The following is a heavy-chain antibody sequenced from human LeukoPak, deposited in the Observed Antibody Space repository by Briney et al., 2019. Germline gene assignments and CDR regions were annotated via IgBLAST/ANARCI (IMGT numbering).Heavy chain of an antibody. V-gene: IGHV1-2*02. CDR2: INPNSGGT. J-gene: IGHJ4*02. Sequence: ASVKVSCKASGYTFTGYYMHWVRQAPGQGLEWMGWINPNSGGTNCAQKFQGRVTMTRDTSISTAYMELSRLRSDDTAAYYCARSYYYGSGSYDYWGQGTLVTVSS. D-gene: IGHD3-10*01. CDR3: ARSYYYGSGSYDY. CDR1: GYTFTGYY.